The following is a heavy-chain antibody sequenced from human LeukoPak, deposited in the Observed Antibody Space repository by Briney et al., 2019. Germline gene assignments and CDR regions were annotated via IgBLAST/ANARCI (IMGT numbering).Heavy chain of an antibody. CDR3: AREVTPNWFDP. Sequence: GGSLRLSCAASGFTFSSYWMSWVRQAPGKGLEWVANIKQDGSEKYYVDSVKGRFTISRDNGKNSLYLQMNSLRAEDTAVYYCAREVTPNWFDPWGQGTLVTVSP. V-gene: IGHV3-7*01. J-gene: IGHJ5*02. CDR2: IKQDGSEK. CDR1: GFTFSSYW. D-gene: IGHD3-10*01.